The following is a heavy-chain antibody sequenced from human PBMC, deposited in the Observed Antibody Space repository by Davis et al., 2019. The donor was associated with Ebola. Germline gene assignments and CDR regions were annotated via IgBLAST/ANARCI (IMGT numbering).Heavy chain of an antibody. CDR1: GYTLTDLS. CDR2: FDPEDGET. CDR3: ATDPYCSGGSCPLDY. Sequence: AASVKVSCKVSGYTLTDLSMHWVRQAPGKGLEWMGGFDPEDGETIYAQKFQGRVTMTEDTSTDTAYMELSSLRSEDTAVYYCATDPYCSGGSCPLDYRGQGTLVTVSS. J-gene: IGHJ4*02. V-gene: IGHV1-24*01. D-gene: IGHD2-15*01.